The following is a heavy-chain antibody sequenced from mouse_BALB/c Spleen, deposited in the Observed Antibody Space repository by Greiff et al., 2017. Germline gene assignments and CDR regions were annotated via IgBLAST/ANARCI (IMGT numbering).Heavy chain of an antibody. V-gene: IGHV3-2*02. CDR1: GYSITSDYA. D-gene: IGHD2-1*01. CDR3: ARSRHLLWSPFDY. CDR2: ISYSGST. J-gene: IGHJ2*01. Sequence: ESGPGLVKPSQSLSLTCTVTGYSITSDYAWNWIRQFPGNKLEWMGYISYSGSTSYNPSLKSRISITRDTSKNQFFLQLNSVTTEDTATYYCARSRHLLWSPFDYWGQGTTLTVSS.